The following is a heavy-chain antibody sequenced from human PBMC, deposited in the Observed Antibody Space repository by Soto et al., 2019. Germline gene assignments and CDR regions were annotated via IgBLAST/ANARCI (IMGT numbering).Heavy chain of an antibody. CDR2: INGGGGST. D-gene: IGHD2-15*01. V-gene: IGHV3-23*01. J-gene: IGHJ4*02. CDR1: GFTFSSYT. Sequence: EVPLLEAGGDLIQPGGSLRLSCAASGFTFSSYTMTWVRQAPGKGLEWVSAINGGGGSTYYADSVKGRFTISRDNSKDTLYLQMNSLRAEDTAVYYCAKDKVCSGGSCYYDYWGQGTLVTVSS. CDR3: AKDKVCSGGSCYYDY.